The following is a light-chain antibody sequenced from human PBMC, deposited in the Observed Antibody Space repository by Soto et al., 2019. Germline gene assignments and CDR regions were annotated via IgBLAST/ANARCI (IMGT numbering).Light chain of an antibody. Sequence: QSVLTQPASVSGAPGQSITISCTATNSDVNYVSWHQQPPGKAPKLMIYGVINRSSGVSTRFSGSKSGNTASLTISGLQAEDEADYYCSSSISSNTFVFGTGTKVTVL. J-gene: IGLJ1*01. CDR1: NSDVNY. CDR2: GVI. CDR3: SSSISSNTFV. V-gene: IGLV2-14*01.